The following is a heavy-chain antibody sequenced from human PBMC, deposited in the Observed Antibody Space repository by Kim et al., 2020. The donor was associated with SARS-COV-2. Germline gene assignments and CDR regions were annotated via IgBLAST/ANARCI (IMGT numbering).Heavy chain of an antibody. D-gene: IGHD3-3*01. J-gene: IGHJ4*02. CDR3: ARANNYDFWGGPDY. Sequence: PSVDGRVTKSVDTAKNQFSLKLSSVTAADTAVYYCARANNYDFWGGPDYWGQGTLVTVSS. V-gene: IGHV4-34*01.